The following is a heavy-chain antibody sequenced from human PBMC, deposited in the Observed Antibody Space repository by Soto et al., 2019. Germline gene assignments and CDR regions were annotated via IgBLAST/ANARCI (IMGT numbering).Heavy chain of an antibody. CDR2: INAGNGNT. J-gene: IGHJ4*02. CDR1: GYTFTSYA. V-gene: IGHV1-3*01. CDR3: ARSAMIVVRFDY. D-gene: IGHD3-22*01. Sequence: WASVKVSCKASGYTFTSYAMHWVRQAPGQRLEWMGWINAGNGNTKYSQKFQGRVTITRDTSASTAHMELSSLRSEDTAVYYCARSAMIVVRFDYWGQGTLVTVSS.